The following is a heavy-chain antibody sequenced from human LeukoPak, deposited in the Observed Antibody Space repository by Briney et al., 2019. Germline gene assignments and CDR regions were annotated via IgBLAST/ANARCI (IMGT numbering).Heavy chain of an antibody. CDR2: IYYSGST. V-gene: IGHV4-59*01. D-gene: IGHD3-22*01. CDR1: GGSISSYY. CDR3: ARAPHFFDTSGSRYYFGY. Sequence: SETLSLTCTVSGGSISSYYWSWIRQPPGKGLEWIGSIYYSGSTYYNPSLKSRVTISVDTSKNQFSLKLSSVTAADTAVYYCARAPHFFDTSGSRYYFGYWGQGALVTVSS. J-gene: IGHJ4*02.